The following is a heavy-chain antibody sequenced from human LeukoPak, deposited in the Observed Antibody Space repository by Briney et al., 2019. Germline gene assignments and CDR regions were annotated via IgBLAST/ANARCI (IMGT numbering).Heavy chain of an antibody. CDR1: GFTFRSYG. V-gene: IGHV3-33*01. D-gene: IGHD3-3*01. Sequence: PGGSLRLSCAVSGFTFRSYGMHWVRQAPGKGLEWVAVIWYDGSNKYYADSVKGRFTISRDNSKNTLYLQMNSLRAEDTAVYYCAREKHDFWSGVNWFDPWGQGTLVTVSS. J-gene: IGHJ5*02. CDR2: IWYDGSNK. CDR3: AREKHDFWSGVNWFDP.